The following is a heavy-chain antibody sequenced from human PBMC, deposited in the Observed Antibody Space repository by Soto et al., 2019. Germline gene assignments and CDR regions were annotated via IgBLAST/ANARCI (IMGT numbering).Heavy chain of an antibody. J-gene: IGHJ4*02. D-gene: IGHD6-13*01. Sequence: PGGSLRLSCAASGFTFDDYAMHWVRQAPGKGLEWVSGISWNSRSICYADSVKGRLTISRDNAKNSLYLQMNSLRAEDTALYYCAKDMGRRGSSSWSYYYCDYWGQGTLVNVSS. V-gene: IGHV3-9*01. CDR1: GFTFDDYA. CDR2: ISWNSRSI. CDR3: AKDMGRRGSSSWSYYYCDY.